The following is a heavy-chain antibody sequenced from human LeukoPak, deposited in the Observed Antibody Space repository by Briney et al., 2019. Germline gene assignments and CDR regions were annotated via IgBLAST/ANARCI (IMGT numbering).Heavy chain of an antibody. J-gene: IGHJ4*02. D-gene: IGHD6-13*01. CDR2: ISHSGST. Sequence: SETLSLTCAVYGGSFSGYYWSWIRQPPGKGLEWIGEISHSGSTNYNPSLKSRVTISVDTSKNQFSLKLSSVTAADTAVYYCARSPSSFGYWGQGTLVTVSS. CDR1: GGSFSGYY. V-gene: IGHV4-34*01. CDR3: ARSPSSFGY.